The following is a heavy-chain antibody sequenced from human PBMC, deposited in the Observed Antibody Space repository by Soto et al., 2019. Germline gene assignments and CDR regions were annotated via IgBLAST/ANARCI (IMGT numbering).Heavy chain of an antibody. V-gene: IGHV3-30*18. D-gene: IGHD6-19*01. CDR1: GFTFRDYG. Sequence: QVRLVESGGGVVQAGRSLRLSCEASGFTFRDYGMNWVRQAPGKGLEWVGVILYDGSESYYADSVKGRFSFSRDNSNNILYLQMNSLRTEDTAVDYCVKGGPEAGRDFDYWGQGTLVTVSS. J-gene: IGHJ4*02. CDR3: VKGGPEAGRDFDY. CDR2: ILYDGSES.